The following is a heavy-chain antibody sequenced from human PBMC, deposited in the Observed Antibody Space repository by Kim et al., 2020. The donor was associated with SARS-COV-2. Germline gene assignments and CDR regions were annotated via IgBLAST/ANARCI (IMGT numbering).Heavy chain of an antibody. Sequence: GGSLRLSCAASGFIFGDYAMHWVRQGPGKGLEWVSKISWNSGTIIYEDSVKGRFTTSRDNAKNSLYLEMNSLRPEDTALYYCAKDMFTESRSKAGFDYWGQGTLVTVSS. CDR2: ISWNSGTI. CDR3: AKDMFTESRSKAGFDY. J-gene: IGHJ4*02. V-gene: IGHV3-9*01. CDR1: GFIFGDYA. D-gene: IGHD3-10*02.